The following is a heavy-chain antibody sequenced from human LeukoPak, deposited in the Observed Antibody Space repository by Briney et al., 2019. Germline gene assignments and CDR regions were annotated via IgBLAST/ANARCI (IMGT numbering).Heavy chain of an antibody. V-gene: IGHV4-34*01. CDR2: INHSGST. D-gene: IGHD3-10*01. Sequence: SETLSLTCAVYGGSFSGYYWSWIRQPPGKGLEWIGEINHSGSTNYNPSLKSRVTISVDTSKNQFSLKLSSVTAADTAVYYCARPVASGWFDPWGQGTLVTVSS. CDR3: ARPVASGWFDP. J-gene: IGHJ5*02. CDR1: GGSFSGYY.